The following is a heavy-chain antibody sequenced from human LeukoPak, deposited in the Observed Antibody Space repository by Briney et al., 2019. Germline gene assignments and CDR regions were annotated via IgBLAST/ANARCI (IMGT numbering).Heavy chain of an antibody. Sequence: GGSLRLSCAASGLTFSNYAMIWVRQAPGKGLEWVSAISGRGGSTYYADSVKGRFTISRGNSKNTLSLQMNSLRSEDTAVYYCATDFGVVVTAIPSYWGQGTLVTVSS. V-gene: IGHV3-23*01. CDR3: ATDFGVVVTAIPSY. D-gene: IGHD2-21*02. CDR1: GLTFSNYA. CDR2: ISGRGGST. J-gene: IGHJ4*02.